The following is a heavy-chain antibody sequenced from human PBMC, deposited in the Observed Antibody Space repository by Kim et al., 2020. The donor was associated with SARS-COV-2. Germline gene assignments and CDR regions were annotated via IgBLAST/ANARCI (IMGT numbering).Heavy chain of an antibody. J-gene: IGHJ4*02. V-gene: IGHV5-51*01. CDR2: IYPGDSDT. Sequence: GESLKISCKGSGYSFTSYWIGWVRQMPGKGLEWMGIIYPGDSDTRYSPSFQGQVTISADKSISTAYLQWSSLKASDTAMYYCAIFGRSHILTGTLYDYWGQGTLVTVSS. CDR3: AIFGRSHILTGTLYDY. D-gene: IGHD1-20*01. CDR1: GYSFTSYW.